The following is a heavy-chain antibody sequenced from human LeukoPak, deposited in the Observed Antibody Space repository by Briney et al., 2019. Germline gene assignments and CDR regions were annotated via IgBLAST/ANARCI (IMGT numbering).Heavy chain of an antibody. CDR3: AREQWLAFDY. CDR2: ISYDGSNK. J-gene: IGHJ4*02. V-gene: IGHV3-30-3*01. Sequence: PGGSLRLSCAASGFTFSSYAMHWVRRAPGKGLEWVAVISYDGSNKYYADSVKGRFTISRDNSKNTLYLQMNSLRAEDTAVYYCAREQWLAFDYWGQGTLVTVSS. D-gene: IGHD6-19*01. CDR1: GFTFSSYA.